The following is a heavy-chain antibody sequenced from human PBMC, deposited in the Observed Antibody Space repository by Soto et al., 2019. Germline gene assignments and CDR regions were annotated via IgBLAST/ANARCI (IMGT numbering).Heavy chain of an antibody. V-gene: IGHV4-4*02. CDR3: ARYNAASGTYYFDY. CDR1: GASVSRTYW. CDR2: INHRESA. J-gene: IGHJ4*02. D-gene: IGHD6-13*01. Sequence: SETLSLTCAVSGASVSRTYWWSWVRQPPGKGSEWIGEINHRESANYNPSLKSRVTMSLDISKSQFSLRLTSVTAADTAVYFCARYNAASGTYYFDYWGRGALVTVSS.